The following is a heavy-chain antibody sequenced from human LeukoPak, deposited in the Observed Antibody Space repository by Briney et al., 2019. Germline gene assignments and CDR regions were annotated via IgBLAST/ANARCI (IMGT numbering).Heavy chain of an antibody. V-gene: IGHV3-74*01. D-gene: IGHD1-26*01. J-gene: IGHJ4*02. CDR3: ARGMSGSSCLDY. Sequence: TGGSLRLSCVVSGLTFNTNWMHWVRQAPGKGLVWVSRISGDGSVTNYADSVKGRFTISRDNAKNTLYLQINSLRDEDTAMYFRARGMSGSSCLDYWGQGTPVTVSS. CDR2: ISGDGSVT. CDR1: GLTFNTNW.